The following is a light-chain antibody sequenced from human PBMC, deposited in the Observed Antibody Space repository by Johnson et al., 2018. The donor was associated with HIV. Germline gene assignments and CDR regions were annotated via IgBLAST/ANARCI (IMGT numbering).Light chain of an antibody. V-gene: IGLV1-51*01. Sequence: HSVLTQPPSVSAAPGQKVTISCSGSSSNIGNNYVSWYQQLPGTAPKLLIYDNNKRPSGIPDRFSGSKSGTSATLGITGLQTVDEADYYCGTWDSSLSAYVFETGTKVTAL. CDR1: SSNIGNNY. CDR3: GTWDSSLSAYV. J-gene: IGLJ1*01. CDR2: DNN.